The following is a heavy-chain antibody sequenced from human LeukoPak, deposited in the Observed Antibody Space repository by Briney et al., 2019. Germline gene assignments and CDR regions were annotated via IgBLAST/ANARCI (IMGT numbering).Heavy chain of an antibody. CDR1: GFTFKNYA. V-gene: IGHV3-23*01. D-gene: IGHD6-19*01. Sequence: GGSLRLSCAASGFTFKNYAMHWIRQAPGKGLEWVALISGDGGVTDYADSVKGRFTISRDNSKNTVYLQMNSLRVEDTAIYYCARSGSGWFDRWGQGTLVTVSS. J-gene: IGHJ5*02. CDR2: ISGDGGVT. CDR3: ARSGSGWFDR.